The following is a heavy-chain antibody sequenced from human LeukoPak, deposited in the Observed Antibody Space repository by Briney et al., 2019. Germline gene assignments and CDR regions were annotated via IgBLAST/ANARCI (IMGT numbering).Heavy chain of an antibody. V-gene: IGHV1-46*01. Sequence: ASVKVSCKASGYTFTSYYMHWVRQAPGQGLEWMGIINPSGGSTSYAQKFQGRVTMTRGMSTSTVYMELSSLRSEDTAVYYCASSFGNRDWFDPWGQGTLVTVSS. CDR3: ASSFGNRDWFDP. CDR2: INPSGGST. CDR1: GYTFTSYY. J-gene: IGHJ5*02. D-gene: IGHD3-3*01.